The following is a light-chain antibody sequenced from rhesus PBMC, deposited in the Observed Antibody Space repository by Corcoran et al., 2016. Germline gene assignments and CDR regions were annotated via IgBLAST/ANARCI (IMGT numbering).Light chain of an antibody. Sequence: QVILTQSPATLSLSPGERATLSCRASQSVSSYLAWYQQKPGQAPRLLIYVASNEATGIPDRFSCRGSGTDFTLTISSLEPKDVGLYHCYQHSSGYSFSQGTKVEIK. CDR1: QSVSSY. CDR2: VAS. V-gene: IGKV3-10*01. CDR3: YQHSSGYS. J-gene: IGKJ2*01.